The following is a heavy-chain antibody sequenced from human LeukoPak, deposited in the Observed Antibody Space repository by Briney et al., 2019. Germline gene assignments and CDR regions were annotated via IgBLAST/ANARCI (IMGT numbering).Heavy chain of an antibody. CDR2: INSDGSST. J-gene: IGHJ4*02. Sequence: GGSLRLSCAASRFTFSSYWMHWVRQAPGKGLVWVSRINSDGSSTTYADSVKGRFTISRDNAKNTLYLQMNSLRAEDTAVYYCAKSIAVAGNYWGQGTLVTVSS. CDR3: AKSIAVAGNY. D-gene: IGHD6-19*01. V-gene: IGHV3-74*01. CDR1: RFTFSSYW.